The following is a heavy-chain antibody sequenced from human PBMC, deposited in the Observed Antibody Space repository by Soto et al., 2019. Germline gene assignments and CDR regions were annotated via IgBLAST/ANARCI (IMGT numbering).Heavy chain of an antibody. CDR2: IIPIFGTA. CDR3: ARAQPYGDNHPYFYGMDV. Sequence: SVKVSCKASGCTFSSYAISWVRQAPGQGLEWTGGIIPIFGTANYAQKFQGRVTITADESTSTAYMELSSLRSEDTAVYYCARAQPYGDNHPYFYGMDVCGQRTTVTDSS. CDR1: GCTFSSYA. V-gene: IGHV1-69*13. D-gene: IGHD4-17*01. J-gene: IGHJ6*02.